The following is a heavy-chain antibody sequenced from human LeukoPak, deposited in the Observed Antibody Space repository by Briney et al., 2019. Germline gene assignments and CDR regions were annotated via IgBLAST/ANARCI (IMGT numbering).Heavy chain of an antibody. J-gene: IGHJ4*02. Sequence: GGSLRLSCAASGFTVSSNYMNWVRQAPGKGLEWVSYISSRSSYTKYADSVKGRFTISRDNAKNSLHLQMNSLGAEDTAVYYCASSLTPGDGYNSRPFDYWGQGTLVTVSS. CDR3: ASSLTPGDGYNSRPFDY. D-gene: IGHD5-24*01. CDR1: GFTVSSNY. CDR2: ISSRSSYT. V-gene: IGHV3-11*06.